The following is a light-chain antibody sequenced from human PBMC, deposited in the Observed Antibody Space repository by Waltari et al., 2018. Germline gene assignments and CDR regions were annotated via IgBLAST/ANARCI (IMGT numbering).Light chain of an antibody. CDR2: AAS. J-gene: IGKJ4*01. V-gene: IGKV1-39*01. CDR3: QQSYSTPA. CDR1: QSVSSY. Sequence: DIQMTQSPSSLSASVGDRVTITCRASQSVSSYLNWYQRKPGKAPKLLIYAASSLQSGVPSRFSGSGSGTDFTLIISSLQPEDFATYYYQQSYSTPAFGGGTKVEIK.